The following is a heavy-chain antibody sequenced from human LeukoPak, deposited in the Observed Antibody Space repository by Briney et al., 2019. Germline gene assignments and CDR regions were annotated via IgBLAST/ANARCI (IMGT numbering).Heavy chain of an antibody. Sequence: SETLSLTCTVSGGSISSSSYYWGWIRQPPGKGLEWIGSIYYSGSTYYNPSLKSRVTISVDTSKNQFSLKLSSVTAADTAVYYCARRPAYLRFLEWFFDYWGQGTLVTVSS. CDR1: GGSISSSSYY. CDR3: ARRPAYLRFLEWFFDY. D-gene: IGHD3-3*01. V-gene: IGHV4-39*01. J-gene: IGHJ4*02. CDR2: IYYSGST.